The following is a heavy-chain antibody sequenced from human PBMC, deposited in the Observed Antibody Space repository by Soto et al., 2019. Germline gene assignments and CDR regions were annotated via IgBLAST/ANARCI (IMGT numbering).Heavy chain of an antibody. J-gene: IGHJ4*02. CDR3: ATTGPY. CDR1: GFTFSSYG. Sequence: QVQPVESGGGVVQPGRSLRLSCAASGFTFSSYGMHWVRQAPGKGLGWVAVIWFDGSNKFYGDSVKGRFTISRDNSKNTVSLQMNSLRDEDSAAYYCATTGPYWGQGTLVTVSS. V-gene: IGHV3-33*01. CDR2: IWFDGSNK.